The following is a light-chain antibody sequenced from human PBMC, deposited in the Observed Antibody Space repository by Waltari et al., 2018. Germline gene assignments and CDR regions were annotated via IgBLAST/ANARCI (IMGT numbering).Light chain of an antibody. CDR2: RND. CDR3: ATWDDNLSHWV. Sequence: QSVLTQPPSASGTPGQGVTISCSGSSSHIGSNYVYWYQQLPGTAPKLPIYRNDQRPSGVPARFSGSKSGTSASLDISGLRSEDEADYHCATWDDNLSHWVFGGGTKMTVL. CDR1: SSHIGSNY. J-gene: IGLJ3*02. V-gene: IGLV1-47*01.